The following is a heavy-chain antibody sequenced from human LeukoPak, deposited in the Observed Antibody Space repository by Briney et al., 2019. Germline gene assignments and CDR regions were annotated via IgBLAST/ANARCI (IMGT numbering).Heavy chain of an antibody. CDR2: ISYDGSNK. J-gene: IGHJ5*02. CDR1: GFTFSSYG. CDR3: AKDRLLWFGELEFDP. V-gene: IGHV3-30*18. D-gene: IGHD3-10*01. Sequence: GGSLRLSCAASGFTFSSYGMHWVRQAPGKGLEWVAVISYDGSNKYYADSVKGRFTISRDNSKNTLYLQMNSLRAEDTAVYYCAKDRLLWFGELEFDPWGQGTLVTVSS.